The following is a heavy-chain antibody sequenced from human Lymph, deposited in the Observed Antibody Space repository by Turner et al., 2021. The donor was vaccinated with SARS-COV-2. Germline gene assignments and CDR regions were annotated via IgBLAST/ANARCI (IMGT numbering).Heavy chain of an antibody. CDR1: GFTFSSYS. V-gene: IGHV3-21*01. CDR2: ITFTSSYI. J-gene: IGHJ4*02. Sequence: EVQRVGLGGGLVKPGGSLRPSCAPSGFTFSSYSMNWVRQAPGKGLEWVSSITFTSSYIYYADSVKGRFTISRDNAKNSLYLQMNSLRAEDTAVYYCARGPPDFPYYFDYWGQGTLVTVSS. D-gene: IGHD2-21*02. CDR3: ARGPPDFPYYFDY.